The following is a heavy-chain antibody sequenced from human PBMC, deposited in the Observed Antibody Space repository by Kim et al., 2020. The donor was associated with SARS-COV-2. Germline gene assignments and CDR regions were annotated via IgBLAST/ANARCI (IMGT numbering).Heavy chain of an antibody. Sequence: GGSLRLSCAASGFTFSSYAMYWVRQAPGKGLEWVAVISDDGSYKYYAESVKGRFTISRDNSKNTLYLQMNSLRAEDTAVHYCARDLRGSSLNEMGDFDYWGQGTLVTVSS. V-gene: IGHV3-30*04. D-gene: IGHD3-16*01. J-gene: IGHJ4*02. CDR3: ARDLRGSSLNEMGDFDY. CDR1: GFTFSSYA. CDR2: ISDDGSYK.